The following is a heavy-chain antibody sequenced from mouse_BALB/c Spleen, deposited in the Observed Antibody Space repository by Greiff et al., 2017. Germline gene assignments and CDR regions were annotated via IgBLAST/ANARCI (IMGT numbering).Heavy chain of an antibody. Sequence: EVQLQESGPELMKPGASVKISCKASGYSFTSYYMHWVKQSHGKSLEWIGYIDPFNGGTSYNQKFKGKATLTVDKSSSTAYMHLSSLTSEDSAVYYCARRGLDYWGQGTTLTVSS. J-gene: IGHJ2*01. V-gene: IGHV1S135*01. CDR2: IDPFNGGT. CDR1: GYSFTSYY. CDR3: ARRGLDY.